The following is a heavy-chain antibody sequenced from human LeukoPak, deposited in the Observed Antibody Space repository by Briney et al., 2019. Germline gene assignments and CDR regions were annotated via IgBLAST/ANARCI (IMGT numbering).Heavy chain of an antibody. CDR3: VRSAFHAGSGNYYDY. V-gene: IGHV3-21*01. CDR1: GFTFSSYS. Sequence: GGSLRLSCAASGFTFSSYSMNWIRQAPGKGLEWVSSISSSTSYIYCADSVKGRFTISKDNAKNSLYLQMNSLRVEDTAVYYCVRSAFHAGSGNYYDYWGQGTLVTVSS. D-gene: IGHD3-22*01. CDR2: ISSSTSYI. J-gene: IGHJ4*02.